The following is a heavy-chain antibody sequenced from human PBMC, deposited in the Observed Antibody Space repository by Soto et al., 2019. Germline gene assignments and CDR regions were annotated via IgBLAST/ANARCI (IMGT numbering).Heavy chain of an antibody. V-gene: IGHV3-30*18. D-gene: IGHD3-22*01. CDR3: AKSLRDYYDSSGLHYYYYGMDV. CDR1: GFTFSSYG. CDR2: ISYDGSNK. Sequence: PGGSLRLSCAASGFTFSSYGMHWVRQAPGKGLEWVAVISYDGSNKYYADSVKGRFTISRDNSKNTLYLQMNSLRAEDTAVYYCAKSLRDYYDSSGLHYYYYGMDVWGQGTTVTVSS. J-gene: IGHJ6*02.